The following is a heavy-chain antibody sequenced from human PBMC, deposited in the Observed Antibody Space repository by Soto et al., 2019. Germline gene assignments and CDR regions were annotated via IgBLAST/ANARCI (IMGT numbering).Heavy chain of an antibody. D-gene: IGHD2-15*01. V-gene: IGHV1-69*13. CDR2: IIPIFGTA. CDR3: ARDLVRNTYPRSGLYYYYGLDV. J-gene: IGHJ6*02. CDR1: GVTFSSYS. Sequence: SVKFYCKAAGVTFSSYSISWVRQAPGRGLEWMGGIIPIFGTANYAQKFQGRVTITADESTSTAYMELSSLRSEDTAVYYCARDLVRNTYPRSGLYYYYGLDVWGQGNTVTGSS.